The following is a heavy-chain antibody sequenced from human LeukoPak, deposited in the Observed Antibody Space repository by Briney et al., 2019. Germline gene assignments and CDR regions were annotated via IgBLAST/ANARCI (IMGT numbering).Heavy chain of an antibody. Sequence: APVKVSCKASGYTFTSYAMHWVRQAPGQRLEWMGWINAGNGNTKYSQEFQGRVTITRDTSASTAYMELSSLRSEGMAVYYCARATHDAFDIWGQGTMVTVSS. CDR3: ARATHDAFDI. CDR2: INAGNGNT. CDR1: GYTFTSYA. V-gene: IGHV1-3*03. J-gene: IGHJ3*02.